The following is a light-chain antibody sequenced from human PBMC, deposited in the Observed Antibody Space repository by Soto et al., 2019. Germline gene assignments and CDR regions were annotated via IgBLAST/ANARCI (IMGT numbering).Light chain of an antibody. V-gene: IGLV2-14*01. CDR3: SSYTSNSTLVV. J-gene: IGLJ2*01. Sequence: QSVLTQPASVSGSPGQSFTISCTGTSSDVGGYNYVSWYQQHPGKAPKLMIYDVSNRPSGVSNRFSGSKSGNTASLTISGLQAEDEADYYCSSYTSNSTLVVFGGGTKLTVL. CDR2: DVS. CDR1: SSDVGGYNY.